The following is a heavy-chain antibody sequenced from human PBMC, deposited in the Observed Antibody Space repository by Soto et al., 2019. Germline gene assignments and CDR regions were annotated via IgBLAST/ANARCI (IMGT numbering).Heavy chain of an antibody. Sequence: AACRVTVCIYYMTWSLRATGKGLEWVSTVYSGGSAFYVDSAKGRFTISRDIPKNTVYLQMNSLRAEDTAVYFCARELGRGGAQTNYMAVLGKGTTVTVSS. CDR1: RVTVCIYY. D-gene: IGHD3-10*01. V-gene: IGHV3-66*01. J-gene: IGHJ6*03. CDR3: ARELGRGGAQTNYMAV. CDR2: VYSGGSA.